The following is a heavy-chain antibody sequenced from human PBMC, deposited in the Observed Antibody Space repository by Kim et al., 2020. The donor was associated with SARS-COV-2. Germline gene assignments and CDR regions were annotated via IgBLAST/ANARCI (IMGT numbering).Heavy chain of an antibody. CDR3: AKAMPSSLGDFWSGYSQDRYFDS. D-gene: IGHD3-3*01. J-gene: IGHJ4*02. Sequence: GGSLRLSCEASGFTFPNYAMHWVRQAPGKGLEWVSVVSRSGANTHYADAVKGRFTLFRDNSRNTVYLQMNSLRVEDTAVYYCAKAMPSSLGDFWSGYSQDRYFDSWGQGTLVTVSS. CDR1: GFTFPNYA. CDR2: VSRSGANT. V-gene: IGHV3-23*01.